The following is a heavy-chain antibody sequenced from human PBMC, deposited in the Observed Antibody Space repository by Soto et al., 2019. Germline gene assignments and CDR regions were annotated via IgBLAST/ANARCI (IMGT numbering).Heavy chain of an antibody. CDR2: FYYSGST. J-gene: IGHJ5*02. CDR1: GGSISSYY. Sequence: SETLSLTCTVSGGSISSYYWSWIRQPPGKGLEWIGYFYYSGSTNYNPSLKSRVTISVDTSKNQFSLKLSSVTAADTAVYYCARDGTGYSSSWYWFDPWGQGTLVTVSS. V-gene: IGHV4-59*01. D-gene: IGHD6-13*01. CDR3: ARDGTGYSSSWYWFDP.